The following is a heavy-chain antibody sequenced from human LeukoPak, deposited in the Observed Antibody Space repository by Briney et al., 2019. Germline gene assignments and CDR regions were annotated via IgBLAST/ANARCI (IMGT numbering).Heavy chain of an antibody. D-gene: IGHD4-17*01. CDR1: GFTLYSYW. V-gene: IGHV3-74*01. J-gene: IGHJ4*02. CDR2: IKSDGSIT. CDR3: ARDEPTVTTGPPVGS. Sequence: GGSLRLSCEASGFTLYSYWMHWVRQAPGKGLVWVSYIKSDGSITNYADSVRGRFTISRDNAKSTLYLQMDSLRVEDTAVYYCARDEPTVTTGPPVGSWGQGTLVTVSS.